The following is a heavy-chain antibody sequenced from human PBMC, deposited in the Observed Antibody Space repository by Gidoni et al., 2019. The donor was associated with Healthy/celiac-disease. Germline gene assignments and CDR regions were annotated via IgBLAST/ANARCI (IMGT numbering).Heavy chain of an antibody. Sequence: QVQLQQWGAGLLKPSETLSLTCAVYGGSFSGYYWSWIRQPPGKGLEWIGEINHSGSTNYNPSLKSRVTISVDTSKNQFSLKLSSVTAADTAVYYCARAVSQIRGAKLNWFDPWGQGTLVTVSS. V-gene: IGHV4-34*01. CDR1: GGSFSGYY. J-gene: IGHJ5*02. CDR2: INHSGST. CDR3: ARAVSQIRGAKLNWFDP. D-gene: IGHD3-10*01.